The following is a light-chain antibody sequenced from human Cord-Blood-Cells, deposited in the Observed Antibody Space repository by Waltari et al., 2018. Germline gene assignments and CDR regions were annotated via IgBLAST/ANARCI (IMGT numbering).Light chain of an antibody. J-gene: IGKJ1*01. CDR3: QQYNSYSWT. CDR1: QSISSW. CDR2: DSS. V-gene: IGKV1-5*01. Sequence: DIQMTQSPSTLSASVGHRVTITCRASQSISSWLAWYQQKPGKAHKRLMYDSSSLESGGPSRFSGSGAGTEFTLTISSLQPDDFATYYCQQYNSYSWTFGQGTKVEIK.